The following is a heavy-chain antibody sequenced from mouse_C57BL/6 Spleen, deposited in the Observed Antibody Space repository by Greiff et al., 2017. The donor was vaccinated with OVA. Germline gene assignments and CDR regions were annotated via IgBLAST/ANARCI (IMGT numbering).Heavy chain of an antibody. J-gene: IGHJ3*01. CDR2: IYPGDGDT. V-gene: IGHV1-80*01. Sequence: VQGVESGAELVKPGASVKISCKASGYAFSSYWMNWVKQRPGQGLEWIGQIYPGDGDTNYNGKFKGKATLTADKSSSTAYMQLSSLTSEDSAVYFCARGDWFAYWGQGTLVTVSA. CDR3: ARGDWFAY. CDR1: GYAFSSYW.